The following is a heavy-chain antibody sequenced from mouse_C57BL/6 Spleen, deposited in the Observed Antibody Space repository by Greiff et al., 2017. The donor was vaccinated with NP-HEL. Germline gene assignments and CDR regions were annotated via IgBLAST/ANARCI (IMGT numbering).Heavy chain of an antibody. J-gene: IGHJ4*01. CDR2: ISSGSSTI. Sequence: EVKLVESGGGLVKPGGSLKLSCAASGFTFSDYGMHWVRQAPEKGLEWVAYISSGSSTIYYADTVKGRCTISRDNAKNTLFLQMTSLRSEDTAMYYGARKGWLPHYAMDYWGQGTSVTVSS. V-gene: IGHV5-17*01. CDR3: ARKGWLPHYAMDY. CDR1: GFTFSDYG. D-gene: IGHD2-3*01.